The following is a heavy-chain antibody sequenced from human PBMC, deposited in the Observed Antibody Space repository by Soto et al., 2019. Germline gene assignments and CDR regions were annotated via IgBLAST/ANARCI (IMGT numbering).Heavy chain of an antibody. J-gene: IGHJ4*02. Sequence: EVQLVESGGGLIQPGGSLRLSCAASGFTVSSNYMSWVRQAPGKGLEWVSVIYSGGSTYYADSVKGRFTISRDNSKNTLYLQMNSLRAEDKAVYYCARVGGYCSGGSCYKGFDYWGQGTLVTVSS. CDR3: ARVGGYCSGGSCYKGFDY. V-gene: IGHV3-53*01. CDR2: IYSGGST. D-gene: IGHD2-15*01. CDR1: GFTVSSNY.